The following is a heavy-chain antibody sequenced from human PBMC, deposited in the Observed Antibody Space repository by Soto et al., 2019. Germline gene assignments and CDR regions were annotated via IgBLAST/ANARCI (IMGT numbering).Heavy chain of an antibody. V-gene: IGHV1-46*01. D-gene: IGHD2-21*02. CDR2: INPSGGST. Sequence: ASVKVSCKASGYTFTSYYMHWVRQAPGQGLEWMGIINPSGGSTSYAQKFQGRVTMTRDTSTSTVYMELSSLRSEDTAVYYCAREGGVVTPGGYYYYGMEVWGQGTTVTVSS. J-gene: IGHJ6*02. CDR1: GYTFTSYY. CDR3: AREGGVVTPGGYYYYGMEV.